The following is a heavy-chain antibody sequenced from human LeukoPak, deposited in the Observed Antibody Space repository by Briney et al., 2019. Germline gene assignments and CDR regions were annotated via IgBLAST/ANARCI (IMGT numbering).Heavy chain of an antibody. Sequence: ASVKVSCKASGYTFTGYYMHWVRQAPGQGLEWMGWINPNSGGTNYAQKFQGRVTMTRDTSISTAYMELSRLRSDDTAVYYCARSGGRSFIAARPGTMPDYWGQGTLVTVS. D-gene: IGHD6-6*01. CDR1: GYTFTGYY. J-gene: IGHJ4*02. CDR3: ARSGGRSFIAARPGTMPDY. V-gene: IGHV1-2*02. CDR2: INPNSGGT.